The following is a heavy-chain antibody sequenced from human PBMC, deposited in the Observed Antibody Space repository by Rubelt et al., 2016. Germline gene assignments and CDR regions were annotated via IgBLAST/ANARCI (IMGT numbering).Heavy chain of an antibody. CDR1: GYTFTSYA. D-gene: IGHD2-15*01. V-gene: IGHV1-3*01. CDR2: INAGNGDT. Sequence: QVQLVQSGAAVKKPGASVKVSCKASGYTFTSYAMHWVRQAPGQRLEWSGWINAGNGDTKYSQKFQGRVTITRDASASTAYMELSSLRSEDTAVYYCARGYCSGGSCYYFDYWGQGTLVTVSS. J-gene: IGHJ4*02. CDR3: ARGYCSGGSCYYFDY.